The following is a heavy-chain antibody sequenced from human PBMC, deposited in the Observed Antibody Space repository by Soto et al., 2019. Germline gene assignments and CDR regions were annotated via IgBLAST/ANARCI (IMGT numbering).Heavy chain of an antibody. D-gene: IGHD3-22*01. CDR3: ARERYYDSSGQYKRGYYYYYGMDV. Sequence: EVQLVETGGGLIQPGGSLRLSCAASGFTVSSNYMSWVRQAPGKGLEWVSVIYSGGSTYYADSVKGRFTISRDNSKNRLYLQMNSLRAEDTAVYYCARERYYDSSGQYKRGYYYYYGMDVWGQGTTVTVSS. J-gene: IGHJ6*02. V-gene: IGHV3-53*02. CDR1: GFTVSSNY. CDR2: IYSGGST.